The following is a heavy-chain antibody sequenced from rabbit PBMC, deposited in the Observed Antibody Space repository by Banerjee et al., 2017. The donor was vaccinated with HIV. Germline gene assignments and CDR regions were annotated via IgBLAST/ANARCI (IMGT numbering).Heavy chain of an antibody. Sequence: QEQLKETGGGLVQPGGSLTLSCTASGFSFSSSYYMCWVRQAPGKGLEWIGCIWADSSGGTYYASWAKGRFTISKTSSTTVTLQMTSLTAADTATYFCARAGSGYATGAFDPWGQGTLVTVS. D-gene: IGHD8-1*01. J-gene: IGHJ2*01. V-gene: IGHV1S45*01. CDR3: ARAGSGYATGAFDP. CDR2: IWADSSGGT. CDR1: GFSFSSSYY.